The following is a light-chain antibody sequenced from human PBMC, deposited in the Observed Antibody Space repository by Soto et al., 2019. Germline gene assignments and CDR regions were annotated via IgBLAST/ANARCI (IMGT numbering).Light chain of an antibody. CDR1: RSNIGSNA. Sequence: QSVLTQPPSASGTPGQRVTIFCSGTRSNIGSNAVNWYRQLPDTAPKLLIHSDNKWPSGVPDRFSGSKSGTSASLAISGLQSEDEADYYCSSWDDTLNGVLFGGGTKLTVL. CDR2: SDN. V-gene: IGLV1-44*01. J-gene: IGLJ2*01. CDR3: SSWDDTLNGVL.